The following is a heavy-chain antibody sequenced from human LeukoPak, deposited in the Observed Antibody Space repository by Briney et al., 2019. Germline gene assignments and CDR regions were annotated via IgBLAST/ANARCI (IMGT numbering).Heavy chain of an antibody. D-gene: IGHD3-22*01. CDR3: ARDIVVVPDAFDI. J-gene: IGHJ3*02. Sequence: GGSLRLSCAASGFTFSSYWMSWVRQAPGKGLEWVANIKQDGSEKYYVDSVKGRFAISRDNAKNSLYLQMNSLRAEDAAVYYCARDIVVVPDAFDIWGQGTMVTVSS. CDR1: GFTFSSYW. CDR2: IKQDGSEK. V-gene: IGHV3-7*01.